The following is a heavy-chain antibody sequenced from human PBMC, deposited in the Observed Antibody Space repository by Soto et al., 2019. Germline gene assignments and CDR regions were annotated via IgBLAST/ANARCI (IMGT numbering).Heavy chain of an antibody. D-gene: IGHD2-15*01. CDR2: IKQDGSEK. J-gene: IGHJ4*02. CDR1: GFTFRSYW. Sequence: GGSLRLSCAASGFTFRSYWMSRVRQAPGKALEWVANIKQDGSEKYYVDSVKGRFTISRDNAKNSLYLQLNSLRAEDTAVYYCARAQLGGSCLDCWGPGSLVTVSS. CDR3: ARAQLGGSCLDC. V-gene: IGHV3-7*01.